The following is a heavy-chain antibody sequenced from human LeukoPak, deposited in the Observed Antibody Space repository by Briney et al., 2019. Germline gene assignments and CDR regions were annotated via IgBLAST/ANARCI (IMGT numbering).Heavy chain of an antibody. Sequence: GGPLRLSCAASGFTFSSKWMQWVRQAPGKGLVWVSRIHKDGSSTIYADSVKGRFTIPRDNAKNTLYLQMNSLRAEDTAMYYCAREAYGSGNYYSDYWGQGTLVTVSS. D-gene: IGHD3-10*01. CDR2: IHKDGSST. CDR1: GFTFSSKW. CDR3: AREAYGSGNYYSDY. V-gene: IGHV3-74*01. J-gene: IGHJ4*02.